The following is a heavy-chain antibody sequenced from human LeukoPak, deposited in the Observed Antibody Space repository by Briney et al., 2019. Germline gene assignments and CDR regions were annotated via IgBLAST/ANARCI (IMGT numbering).Heavy chain of an antibody. Sequence: PSETLSLTCAVYGGSFSGYYWSWIRQPPGRGLEWIGYIYYSGSTYYNPSLKSRVTISVDTSKNQFSLKLSSVTAADTAVYYCARGDDSSGYYSGAFDIWGQGTMVTVSS. CDR3: ARGDDSSGYYSGAFDI. CDR2: IYYSGST. V-gene: IGHV4-30-4*08. J-gene: IGHJ3*02. D-gene: IGHD3-22*01. CDR1: GGSFSGYY.